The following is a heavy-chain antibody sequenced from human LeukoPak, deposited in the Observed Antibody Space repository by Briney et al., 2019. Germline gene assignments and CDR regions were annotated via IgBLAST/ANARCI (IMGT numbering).Heavy chain of an antibody. CDR3: ARQTRRSGSYGDY. Sequence: GESLKISCKGSGYSFTSYWIGWVRQMPGKGQEWMGIIYPGDSDTRYSPSFQGQVTISADKSISTAYLQWSSLKASDTAMYYCARQTRRSGSYGDYWGQGTLVTVSS. D-gene: IGHD1-26*01. CDR1: GYSFTSYW. CDR2: IYPGDSDT. V-gene: IGHV5-51*01. J-gene: IGHJ4*02.